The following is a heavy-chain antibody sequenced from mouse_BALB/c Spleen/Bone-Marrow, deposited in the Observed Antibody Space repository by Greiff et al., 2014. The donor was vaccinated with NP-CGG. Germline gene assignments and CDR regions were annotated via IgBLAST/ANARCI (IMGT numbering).Heavy chain of an antibody. CDR3: ARDRAYYRYDGYYYAMDY. CDR2: ISDGGSYT. J-gene: IGHJ4*01. CDR1: GFTFSDYY. D-gene: IGHD2-14*01. V-gene: IGHV5-4*02. Sequence: EVQVVESGGGLVKPGGSLKLSCAASGFTFSDYYMYWVRQTPEKRLEWVAIISDGGSYTYYPDSVKGRFTISRDNAKNSLYLQMSSLKSDDTAMYYCARDRAYYRYDGYYYAMDYWGQGTSVTVSS.